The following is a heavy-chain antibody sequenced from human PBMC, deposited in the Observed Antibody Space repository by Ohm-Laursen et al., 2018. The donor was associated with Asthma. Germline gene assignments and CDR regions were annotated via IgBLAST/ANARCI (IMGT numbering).Heavy chain of an antibody. CDR2: ISYDGSNK. CDR1: GFAFSTYG. V-gene: IGHV3-30*03. CDR3: ARDVMEWYLPAFDF. D-gene: IGHD3-3*01. J-gene: IGHJ4*02. Sequence: SLRLSCAASGFAFSTYGMHWVRQAPGKGLERVAVISYDGSNKYYADSVKGRFTISRDNSKNTLYLQMNSLRPDDTAVYYCARDVMEWYLPAFDFWGQGTQVTVSS.